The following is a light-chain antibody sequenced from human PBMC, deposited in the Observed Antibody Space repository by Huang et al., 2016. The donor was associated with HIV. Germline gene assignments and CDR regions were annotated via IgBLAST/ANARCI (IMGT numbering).Light chain of an antibody. J-gene: IGKJ2*01. V-gene: IGKV1-39*01. CDR3: QQSYTIPYT. CDR1: QTIRTF. Sequence: DIQMTQSPSFLSASVGDRVTITCRSNQTIRTFLNWYRQNQGIGPTLLIYAASTLQTGVSTRFNGGGSGTDFTLTIANLQYEDFATYYCQQSYTIPYTFGPGTKLEIK. CDR2: AAS.